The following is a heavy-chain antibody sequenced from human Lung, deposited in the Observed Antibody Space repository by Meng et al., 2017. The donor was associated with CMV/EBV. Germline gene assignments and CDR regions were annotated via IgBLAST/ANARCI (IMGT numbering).Heavy chain of an antibody. J-gene: IGHJ1*01. D-gene: IGHD3-3*01. CDR2: VNHSGGA. Sequence: SETLSLXXAVSGGSFSGFHWSWIRQPPGKGLEWIGEVNHSGGACYSPSLKNRVTISVDPSKNPFSLRLMSVTAADTAVYYCARLNNRITVFGVPIPEGYLEHWGHGXLVTVSS. CDR3: ARLNNRITVFGVPIPEGYLEH. CDR1: GGSFSGFH. V-gene: IGHV4-34*01.